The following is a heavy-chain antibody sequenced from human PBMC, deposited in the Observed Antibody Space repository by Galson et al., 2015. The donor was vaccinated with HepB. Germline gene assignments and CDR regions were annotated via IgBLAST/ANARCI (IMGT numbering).Heavy chain of an antibody. D-gene: IGHD3-22*01. Sequence: QSGAEVKKPGQSLTISCKGSGYKFTGFWIGWVRQMPGKGLGWMGIIYPGDSDIRYNPSFQGQVTISVDRSNNTASLQWSSLKASDTAIYYCARLLRYDAFDYWGQGTLVIVSS. CDR2: IYPGDSDI. V-gene: IGHV5-51*01. CDR1: GYKFTGFW. J-gene: IGHJ4*02. CDR3: ARLLRYDAFDY.